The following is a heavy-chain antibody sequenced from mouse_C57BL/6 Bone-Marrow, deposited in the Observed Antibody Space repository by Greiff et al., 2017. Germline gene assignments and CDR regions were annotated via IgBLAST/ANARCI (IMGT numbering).Heavy chain of an antibody. J-gene: IGHJ3*01. CDR1: GYTFTSYG. CDR3: ARFGNYGSSSWFAY. Sequence: VQLQEFGAELARPGASVKLSCKASGYTFTSYGISWVKQSTGQGLEWIGEIYPRSGNTYYNEKFKGKATLTADKSSSTAYMELRSLTSEDSAVXFCARFGNYGSSSWFAYWGQGTLVTVSA. CDR2: IYPRSGNT. V-gene: IGHV1-81*01. D-gene: IGHD1-1*01.